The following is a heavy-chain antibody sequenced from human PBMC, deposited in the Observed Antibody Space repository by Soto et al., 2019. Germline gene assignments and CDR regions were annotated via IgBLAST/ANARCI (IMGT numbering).Heavy chain of an antibody. CDR3: AKRSSSSTFDY. CDR2: ISDSDDST. Sequence: EVQLLESGGGLVQPGESLRLSCAASGFTFSSYAMSWVRQAPGTGLGWVSVISDSDDSTYYADSVEGRFTIARDNSENTLYLQMNSMRAEGTAVYYCAKRSSSSTFDYWGQGTLVTVSA. V-gene: IGHV3-23*01. CDR1: GFTFSSYA. D-gene: IGHD6-6*01. J-gene: IGHJ4*02.